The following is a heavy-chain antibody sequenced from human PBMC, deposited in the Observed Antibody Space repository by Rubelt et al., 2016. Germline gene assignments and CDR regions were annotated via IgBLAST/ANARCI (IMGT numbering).Heavy chain of an antibody. CDR2: ISYDGSNK. Sequence: LTGSLRLSCAASGLTFSTYTLHWVRQAPGKGLEWVAVISYDGSNKYYTDSVKGRFTISRDNSKNTLYLQMNSLRAEDTAVYYCAKGRRGYYDSSGYYYRRFDYWGQGTLVTVSS. CDR3: AKGRRGYYDSSGYYYRRFDY. D-gene: IGHD3-22*01. CDR1: GLTFSTYT. V-gene: IGHV3-30*04. J-gene: IGHJ4*02.